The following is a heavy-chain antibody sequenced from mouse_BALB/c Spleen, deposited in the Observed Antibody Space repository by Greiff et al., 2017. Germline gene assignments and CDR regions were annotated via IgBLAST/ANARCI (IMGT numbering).Heavy chain of an antibody. CDR2: ISSGGST. V-gene: IGHV5-6-5*01. Sequence: EVMLVESGGGLVKPGGSLKLSCAASGFTFSSYAMSWVRQTPEKRLEWVTSISSGGSTYYPDSVKGRFTISRDNARNILYLQMSSLRSEDTAMYYCARGVYDGAMDYWGQGTSVTVSS. J-gene: IGHJ4*01. D-gene: IGHD2-14*01. CDR1: GFTFSSYA. CDR3: ARGVYDGAMDY.